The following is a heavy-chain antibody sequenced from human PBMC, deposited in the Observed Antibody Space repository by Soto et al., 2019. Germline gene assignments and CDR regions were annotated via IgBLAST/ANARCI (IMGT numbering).Heavy chain of an antibody. CDR1: GYTFTSYD. Sequence: ASVKVSCKASGYTFTSYDINWVRQATGQGLEWMGWMNPNSGNTGYAQKFQGRVTMTRNTSISTAYMELSSLRSEDTAVYYCARHLWVGSSWYLGAVAIWGQGTMVTVSS. V-gene: IGHV1-8*01. J-gene: IGHJ3*02. CDR3: ARHLWVGSSWYLGAVAI. D-gene: IGHD6-13*01. CDR2: MNPNSGNT.